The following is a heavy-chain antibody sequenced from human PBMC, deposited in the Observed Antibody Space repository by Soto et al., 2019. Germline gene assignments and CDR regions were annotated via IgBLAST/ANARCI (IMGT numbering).Heavy chain of an antibody. CDR1: GFSFSVSA. V-gene: IGHV3-73*01. D-gene: IGHD3-3*01. CDR3: VSSLLRFFQRSPDASDI. J-gene: IGHJ3*02. Sequence: GGSLRLSCAGSGFSFSVSAIHWVRQASGKGLEWVGRIRAKTNNYATAYAASVEGRFTISRDDSKNTAYLQMNSLKTEDTAVNYCVSSLLRFFQRSPDASDIWGQGTMVTGSS. CDR2: IRAKTNNYAT.